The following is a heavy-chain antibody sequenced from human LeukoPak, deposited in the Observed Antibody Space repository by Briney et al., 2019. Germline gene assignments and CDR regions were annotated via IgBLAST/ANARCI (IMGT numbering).Heavy chain of an antibody. D-gene: IGHD2-2*01. CDR2: IYIGGTT. J-gene: IGHJ5*02. CDR1: DLAASNNY. CDR3: ARYSTDVIPEPSGWFDP. Sequence: PGGSLRLSCAASDLAASNNYMTWVRQAPGTGLEWVSVIYIGGTTYYADSVKGGFTISRDSSKNTLYLKMNNLRAEDTAVYYCARYSTDVIPEPSGWFDPWGQGTLVTVSS. V-gene: IGHV3-53*01.